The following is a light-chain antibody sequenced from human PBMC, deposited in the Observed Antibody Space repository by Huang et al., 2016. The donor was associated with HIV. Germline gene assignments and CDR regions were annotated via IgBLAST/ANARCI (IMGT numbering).Light chain of an antibody. CDR3: QQRSDWPRT. CDR2: DAS. V-gene: IGKV3-11*01. CDR1: QSVGSY. Sequence: EIVLTQSPATLSLSPGERATLSCRASQSVGSYLAWYQQKPGQSPSLRIFDASNRATGIPARFSGSGSGTDFTLTISSLEPEDFAVYYCQQRSDWPRTFGQGTKVEIK. J-gene: IGKJ1*01.